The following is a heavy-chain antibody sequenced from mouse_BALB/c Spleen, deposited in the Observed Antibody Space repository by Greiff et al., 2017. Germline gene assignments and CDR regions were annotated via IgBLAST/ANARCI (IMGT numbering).Heavy chain of an antibody. CDR2: IYPGNVNT. D-gene: IGHD2-4*01. Sequence: QVQLQQSGPELVKPGASVRISCKASGYTFTSYYIHWVKQRPGQGLEWIGWIYPGNVNTKYNEKFKGKATLTADKSSSTAYMQLSSLTSEDSAVYFCAREIYDYGGNYFDYWGQGTTLTVSS. CDR3: AREIYDYGGNYFDY. CDR1: GYTFTSYY. V-gene: IGHV1S56*01. J-gene: IGHJ2*01.